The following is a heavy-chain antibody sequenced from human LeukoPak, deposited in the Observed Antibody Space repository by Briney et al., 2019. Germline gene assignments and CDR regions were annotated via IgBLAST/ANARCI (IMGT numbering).Heavy chain of an antibody. Sequence: AGGSLRLSCAASGFTFSSYGMHWVRQAPGKGLEWVAVISYDGSNKYYADSVKGRFTISRDNSKNTLYLQMNSLRAEDTAVYYCAKENSGSLSGYLYYYYGMDVWGQGTTVTVSS. J-gene: IGHJ6*02. CDR2: ISYDGSNK. CDR1: GFTFSSYG. CDR3: AKENSGSLSGYLYYYYGMDV. D-gene: IGHD5-12*01. V-gene: IGHV3-30*18.